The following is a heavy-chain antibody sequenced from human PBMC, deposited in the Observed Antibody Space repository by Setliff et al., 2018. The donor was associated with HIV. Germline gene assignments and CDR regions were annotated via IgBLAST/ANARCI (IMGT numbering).Heavy chain of an antibody. J-gene: IGHJ4*02. Sequence: PSETLSLTCTVSGGSISSHYWSWIRQPPGQGLEWIGYIYYTGSTDYNPSLKSRVTLSVDTSKNQFSLKLSSVTAADTAVYYCARGGSTTVPWLLYWGQGTLVTVSS. CDR1: GGSISSHY. CDR2: IYYTGST. D-gene: IGHD4-17*01. CDR3: ARGGSTTVPWLLY. V-gene: IGHV4-59*11.